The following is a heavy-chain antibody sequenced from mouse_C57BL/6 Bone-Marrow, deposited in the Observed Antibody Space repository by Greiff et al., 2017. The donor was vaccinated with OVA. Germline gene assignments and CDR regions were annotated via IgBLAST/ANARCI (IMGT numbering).Heavy chain of an antibody. CDR2: INPNNGGT. CDR1: GYTFTDYY. D-gene: IGHD1-1*01. V-gene: IGHV1-26*01. J-gene: IGHJ3*01. CDR3: ARLITTRKVAD. Sequence: EVQLQQSGPELVKPGASVKISCKASGYTFTDYYMNWVKQSHGKSLEWIGDINPNNGGTSYNQKFKGKATLTVDKSSSTAYMELRSLTSEDSAVYYCARLITTRKVADWGQGTLVTVSA.